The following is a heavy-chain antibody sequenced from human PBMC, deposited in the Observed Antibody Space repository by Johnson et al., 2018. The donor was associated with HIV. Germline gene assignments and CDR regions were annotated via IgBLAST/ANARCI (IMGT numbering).Heavy chain of an antibody. CDR1: GFTFSSYA. J-gene: IGHJ3*02. Sequence: VQLVESGGGLVQPGGSLRLSCAASGFTFSSYAMHWVRQAPGKGLEYVSAISSNGGSTYSANSVKGSFTISRENSKNTLYLQMGSLRAEDMAVYYGARARGDFWSGYPAFDIWGQGTMVTVSS. V-gene: IGHV3-64*01. CDR2: ISSNGGST. CDR3: ARARGDFWSGYPAFDI. D-gene: IGHD3-3*01.